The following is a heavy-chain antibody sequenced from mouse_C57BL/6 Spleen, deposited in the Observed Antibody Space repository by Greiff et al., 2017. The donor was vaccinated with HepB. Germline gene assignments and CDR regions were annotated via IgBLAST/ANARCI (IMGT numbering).Heavy chain of an antibody. Sequence: QVQLKESGAELVRPGASVKLSCKASGYTFTDYYINWVKQRPGQGLEWIARIYPGSGNTYYNEKFKGKATLTAEKSSSTAYMQLSSLTSEDSAVYFCAREGYDGYVAYWGQGTLVTVSA. CDR1: GYTFTDYY. CDR3: AREGYDGYVAY. D-gene: IGHD2-3*01. V-gene: IGHV1-76*01. J-gene: IGHJ3*01. CDR2: IYPGSGNT.